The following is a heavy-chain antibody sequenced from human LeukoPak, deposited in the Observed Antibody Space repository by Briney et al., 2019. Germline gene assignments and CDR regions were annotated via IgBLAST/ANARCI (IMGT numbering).Heavy chain of an antibody. CDR1: GFTFSSYA. V-gene: IGHV3-23*01. Sequence: GGSLRLSCAASGFTFSSYAMSWVRQAPGKGLEWGPSISSSGGNTYYAGSVRGRFTISRDNSKNTLYLQMNSLRAEDTAVYFCATLNTPFDYWGQGILVTVPS. CDR3: ATLNTPFDY. J-gene: IGHJ4*02. D-gene: IGHD2-15*01. CDR2: ISSSGGNT.